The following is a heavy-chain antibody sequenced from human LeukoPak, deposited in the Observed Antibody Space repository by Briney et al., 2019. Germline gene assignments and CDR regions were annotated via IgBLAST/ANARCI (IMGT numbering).Heavy chain of an antibody. J-gene: IGHJ3*02. Sequence: GGSLRLSXAASGFTVSSNYMSWVRQAPGKGLEWVSVIYSGGSTYYADSVKGRFTISRDNAKNSLFLQMSSLRAEDTAVYYCARDLAYYDFWSGRNALDIWGQGTMVTVSS. CDR3: ARDLAYYDFWSGRNALDI. CDR1: GFTVSSNY. D-gene: IGHD3-3*01. CDR2: IYSGGST. V-gene: IGHV3-66*01.